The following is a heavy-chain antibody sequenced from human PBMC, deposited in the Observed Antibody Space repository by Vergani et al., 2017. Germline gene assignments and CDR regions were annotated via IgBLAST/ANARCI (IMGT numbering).Heavy chain of an antibody. V-gene: IGHV4-34*01. J-gene: IGHJ4*02. CDR2: VNHGGST. CDR3: ASIARAPTRRNPPPDY. Sequence: QVQLQEWGAGLLKTSETLSLTCGVSGGSFSDYYWSWIRQAPGMGLEWMGEVNHGGSTNYNQSLKSRVSISVDTSKNQFSLQLTSVTAADSALYFCASIARAPTRRNPPPDYWGQGILVTVSS. CDR1: GGSFSDYY. D-gene: IGHD3-16*02.